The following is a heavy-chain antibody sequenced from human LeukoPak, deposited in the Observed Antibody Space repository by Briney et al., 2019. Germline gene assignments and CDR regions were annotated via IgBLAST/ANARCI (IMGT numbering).Heavy chain of an antibody. J-gene: IGHJ4*02. CDR3: AREGTRDGFFDY. D-gene: IGHD5-24*01. CDR1: GGTFSSYA. Sequence: ASVKVSCKASGGTFSSYAISWVRQAPGQGLEWMGGIIPIFGTANYAQKFQGRVTITADESTSTAYMELSSLRSEDTAVYYCAREGTRDGFFDYWGQGTLVTVSS. CDR2: IIPIFGTA. V-gene: IGHV1-69*13.